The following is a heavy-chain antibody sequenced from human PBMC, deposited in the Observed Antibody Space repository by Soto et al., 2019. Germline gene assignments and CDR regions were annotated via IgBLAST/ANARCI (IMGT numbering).Heavy chain of an antibody. J-gene: IGHJ6*02. D-gene: IGHD3-16*01. Sequence: QVQLVQSGAEVKKPGASVKVSCKASGYTFTRSGISWVRQAPGQRLEWMGRINGYNGNTNYTQKIQGRITMTTDTPTSTAYMVLRSLRSDDTAVYYCARMGDVPYYYYGMDVWGQVTTVIVS. CDR1: GYTFTRSG. CDR3: ARMGDVPYYYYGMDV. V-gene: IGHV1-18*01. CDR2: INGYNGNT.